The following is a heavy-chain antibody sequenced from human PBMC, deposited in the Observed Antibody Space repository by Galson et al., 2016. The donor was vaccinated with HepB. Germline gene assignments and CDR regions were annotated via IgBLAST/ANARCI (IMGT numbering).Heavy chain of an antibody. Sequence: SLRLSCAASGFSVSGDYMSWARQAPGKGLEWVSFIYAGGTTDYRDSVKGRFTISRDDSKNTVSLQMNSLRAEDTAVYYCAYHDIWGQGTMVTVSS. V-gene: IGHV3-53*01. CDR1: GFSVSGDY. J-gene: IGHJ3*02. CDR2: IYAGGTT. D-gene: IGHD2-2*01. CDR3: AYHDI.